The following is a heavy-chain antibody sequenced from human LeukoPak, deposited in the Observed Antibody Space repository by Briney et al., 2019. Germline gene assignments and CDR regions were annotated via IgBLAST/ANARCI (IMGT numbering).Heavy chain of an antibody. J-gene: IGHJ4*02. CDR1: GFTLSSYA. CDR2: LSISGDNT. CDR3: AKAFGNGVSGGDRFFDY. Sequence: GGSLRLSCAASGFTLSSYAMSWVRQAPGKGLEWVSALSISGDNTYYADSVKGRFTISRDSSKNTLYLQMNSLRIDDTAVYYCAKAFGNGVSGGDRFFDYWGRGTLVTVSS. V-gene: IGHV3-23*01. D-gene: IGHD2-21*01.